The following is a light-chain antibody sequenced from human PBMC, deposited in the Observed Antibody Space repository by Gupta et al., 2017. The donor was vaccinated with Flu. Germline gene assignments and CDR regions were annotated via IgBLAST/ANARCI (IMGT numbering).Light chain of an antibody. CDR3: CSFAGSYIWV. J-gene: IGLJ3*02. CDR1: SSDVGGYNY. CDR2: DVS. Sequence: TSSDVGGYNYVSVYQQHPGKAPKLMTYDVSKWPSGVSDRFSGSKSGNTASLTIAGLQAEDEADYYCCSFAGSYIWVFGGGTKLTVL. V-gene: IGLV2-11*01.